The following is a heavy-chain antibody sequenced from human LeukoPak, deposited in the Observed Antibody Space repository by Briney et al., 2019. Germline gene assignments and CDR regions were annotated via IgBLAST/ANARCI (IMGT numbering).Heavy chain of an antibody. CDR3: ARDQAFDI. Sequence: GRSLRLSCAASGFTFSSYGMHWVRQAPGKGLEWVAVISYDGSNKYYADSVKGRFTISRDNSKNTLYLQMDSLRADDTAVYYCARDQAFDIWGKGTMVTVSS. V-gene: IGHV3-30*03. CDR1: GFTFSSYG. J-gene: IGHJ3*02. CDR2: ISYDGSNK.